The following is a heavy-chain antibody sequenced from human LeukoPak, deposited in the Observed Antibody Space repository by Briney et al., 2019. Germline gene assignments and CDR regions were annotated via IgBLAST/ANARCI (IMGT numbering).Heavy chain of an antibody. CDR2: INTDGSST. CDR3: ARDVGGDLYFYSGMDV. V-gene: IGHV3-74*01. Sequence: GGSLRLSCAASGFTFSNYWMHWVRQAPGKGLVWVSRINTDGSSTSYADSVKGRFTISRDNAKNTLYLQMNSLRAEDTAVYYCARDVGGDLYFYSGMDVWGQGTTVTVSS. D-gene: IGHD4-17*01. J-gene: IGHJ6*02. CDR1: GFTFSNYW.